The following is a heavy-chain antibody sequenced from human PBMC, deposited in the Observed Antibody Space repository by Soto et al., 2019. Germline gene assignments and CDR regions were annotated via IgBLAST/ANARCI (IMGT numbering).Heavy chain of an antibody. CDR1: GYSFTNNE. J-gene: IGHJ5*02. Sequence: ASVKVSCKASGYSFTNNEVSWVRQATGQGLEWMGWMNPGGGDTGYSQKFQGRVTMTRDISIATAYIELGSLRSDDTAIYYCARMETFGSLNWFDPWGQGTLVTVSS. CDR2: MNPGGGDT. CDR3: ARMETFGSLNWFDP. V-gene: IGHV1-8*01. D-gene: IGHD3-16*01.